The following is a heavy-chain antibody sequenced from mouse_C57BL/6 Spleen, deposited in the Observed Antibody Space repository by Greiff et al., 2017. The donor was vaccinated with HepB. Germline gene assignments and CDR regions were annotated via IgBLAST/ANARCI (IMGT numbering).Heavy chain of an antibody. J-gene: IGHJ2*01. Sequence: VQLQQSGAELVKPGASVKISCKASGYAFSSYWMNWVKQRPGKGLEWIGQIYPGDGDTNYNGKFKGKATLTADQSSSTAYMQLSSLTSEESAVYFCAREGRLYGSSYDYWGQGTTLTVSS. V-gene: IGHV1-80*01. D-gene: IGHD1-1*01. CDR3: AREGRLYGSSYDY. CDR1: GYAFSSYW. CDR2: IYPGDGDT.